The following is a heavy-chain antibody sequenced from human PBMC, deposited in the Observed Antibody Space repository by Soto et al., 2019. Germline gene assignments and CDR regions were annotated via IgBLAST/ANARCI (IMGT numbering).Heavy chain of an antibody. V-gene: IGHV3-48*03. Sequence: PGGSLRLSCAASGFTFSSYEMNWVRQAPGEGLEWVSYISRCSSTIYYADSRKGRFTISRDNAKTALYLQMNSLRDEDTAVYYCASSSRAVEEYQLPDYYYYGMDVWGQGTTVTVSS. J-gene: IGHJ6*02. CDR3: ASSSRAVEEYQLPDYYYYGMDV. CDR1: GFTFSSYE. D-gene: IGHD2-2*01. CDR2: ISRCSSTI.